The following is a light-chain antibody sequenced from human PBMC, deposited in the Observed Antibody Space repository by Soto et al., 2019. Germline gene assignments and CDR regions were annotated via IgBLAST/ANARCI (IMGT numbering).Light chain of an antibody. CDR3: QQYNCFPYT. Sequence: DIQMTQSPSSLSASVGDRATITCRASEAIYHYLAWFQQMPGKAPTPLLYAASSLQSGVPPKFSGSGFVTDFTVTISSLQPEDSATYYCQQYNCFPYTFGHGTKVESK. J-gene: IGKJ2*01. CDR1: EAIYHY. CDR2: AAS. V-gene: IGKV1-16*02.